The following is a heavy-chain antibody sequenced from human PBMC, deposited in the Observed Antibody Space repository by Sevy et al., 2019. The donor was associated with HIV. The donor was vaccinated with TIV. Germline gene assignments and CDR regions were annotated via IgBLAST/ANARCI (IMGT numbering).Heavy chain of an antibody. J-gene: IGHJ3*02. CDR1: GFTFSSYG. D-gene: IGHD5-12*01. CDR3: AKWSMGGARWLQLGAFDS. Sequence: GGSLRLSCAASGFTFSSYGMHWVRQAPGKGLEWVAVISYDGSNKYHGDSVKGRFTISRDNSKNTLYLQMNSLRAEDTAVYYCAKWSMGGARWLQLGAFDSWGQGTMVTVSS. CDR2: ISYDGSNK. V-gene: IGHV3-30*18.